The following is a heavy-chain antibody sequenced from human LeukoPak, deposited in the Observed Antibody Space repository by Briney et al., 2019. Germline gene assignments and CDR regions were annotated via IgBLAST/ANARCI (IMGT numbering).Heavy chain of an antibody. CDR1: GFTFSSYG. Sequence: PGGSLRLSCAASGFTFSSYGMHWVRQAPGKGLEWVTFIRYDGNNKYYADSVKGRLTISRDNAKNTLYLQMNSLRAEDTAVYYCARDWLDLRYYYYYMDVWGKGTTVTISS. D-gene: IGHD5-12*01. CDR2: IRYDGNNK. J-gene: IGHJ6*03. V-gene: IGHV3-30*02. CDR3: ARDWLDLRYYYYYMDV.